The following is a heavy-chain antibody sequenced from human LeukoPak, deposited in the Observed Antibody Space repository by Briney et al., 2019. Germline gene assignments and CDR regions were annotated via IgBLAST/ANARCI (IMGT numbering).Heavy chain of an antibody. CDR3: AIIAVGTGGFDY. CDR1: GYTFTGYY. Sequence: ASVKVSCKASGYTFTGYYMHWVRQAPGQGLEWMGWINPNSGGTNCAQKLQGRVTMTTDTSTSTAYMELRSLRSDDTAVYYCAIIAVGTGGFDYWGQGTLVTVSS. CDR2: INPNSGGT. V-gene: IGHV1-2*02. D-gene: IGHD6-19*01. J-gene: IGHJ4*02.